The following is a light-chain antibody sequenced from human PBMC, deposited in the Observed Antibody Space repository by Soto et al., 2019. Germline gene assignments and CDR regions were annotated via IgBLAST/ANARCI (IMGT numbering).Light chain of an antibody. CDR1: QTVSRN. Sequence: EIVMTQSPATLSVSPGERATLSCRASQTVSRNLGWYQQKPGQAPRLLIYGASTRATGSPARFSGSGSGTKFTLTISSLQSEDFAVYYCQQDNKWPPYTFGQGTKVEIK. CDR2: GAS. CDR3: QQDNKWPPYT. V-gene: IGKV3-15*01. J-gene: IGKJ2*01.